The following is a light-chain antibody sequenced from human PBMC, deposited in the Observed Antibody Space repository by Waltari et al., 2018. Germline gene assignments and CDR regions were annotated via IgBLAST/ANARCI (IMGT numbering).Light chain of an antibody. CDR1: QTIDVN. V-gene: IGKV1-39*01. J-gene: IGKJ2*01. CDR2: AAS. CDR3: QQSLDSPYT. Sequence: DIQMTQSPSSLSASVGDTVTISCRASQTIDVNLNWYQQQPGKAPNLLIYAASTLLIGVPSRFSGFGSETEFTRTITGLQPEDFATYYCQQSLDSPYTFGQGTRLEI.